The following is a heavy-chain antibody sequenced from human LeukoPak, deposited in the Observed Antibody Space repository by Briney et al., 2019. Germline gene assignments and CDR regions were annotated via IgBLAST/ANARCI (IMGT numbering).Heavy chain of an antibody. V-gene: IGHV1-18*04. CDR3: ARASKYYYDSSGYYYPTAYYYGMDV. J-gene: IGHJ6*02. CDR2: ISAYNGNT. Sequence: ASVKVSCKASGYTLTGYYMHWVRPAPGQGLAWMGWISAYNGNTNYAQKLQGRVTMTTDTSTSTAYMELRSLRSDDTAVYYCARASKYYYDSSGYYYPTAYYYGMDVWGQGTTVTVSS. CDR1: GYTLTGYY. D-gene: IGHD3-22*01.